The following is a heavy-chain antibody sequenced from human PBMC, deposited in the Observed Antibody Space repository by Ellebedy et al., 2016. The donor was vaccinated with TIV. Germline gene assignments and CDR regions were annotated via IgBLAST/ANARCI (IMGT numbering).Heavy chain of an antibody. CDR1: GLTFSSYV. J-gene: IGHJ4*02. CDR3: AKGGYYNPDY. Sequence: LSLTXXASGLTFSSYVMNWVRQAPGKGLEWVSAITGSGDSTYYADFVKGRFTISRDNFKNTLYLQMNGLRAEDTAVFYCAKGGYYNPDYWGPGILVTVSS. CDR2: ITGSGDST. V-gene: IGHV3-23*01. D-gene: IGHD3-9*01.